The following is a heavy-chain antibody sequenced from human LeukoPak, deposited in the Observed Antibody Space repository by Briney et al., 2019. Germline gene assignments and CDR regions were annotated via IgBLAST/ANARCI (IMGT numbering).Heavy chain of an antibody. CDR1: GYTFTSYG. CDR2: ISAYNGNT. J-gene: IGHJ4*02. CDR3: ARDSFVQVVSSGFPDY. Sequence: ASVNASCKASGYTFTSYGISWVRQAPGQGLEWMGWISAYNGNTNYAQKLPGRVTMTTDTSTSTAYMELRSLRSDDTAVYYCARDSFVQVVSSGFPDYWGQGTLVTVSS. V-gene: IGHV1-18*01. D-gene: IGHD6-19*01.